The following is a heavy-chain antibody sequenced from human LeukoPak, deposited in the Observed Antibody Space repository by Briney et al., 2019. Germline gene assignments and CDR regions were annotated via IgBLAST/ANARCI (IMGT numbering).Heavy chain of an antibody. CDR2: IYDRGPA. CDR3: ARSRQASGLFSS. Sequence: SETLSLTCTVSGYAIISGGFSWNWIRQPPGKGLEWIGCIYDRGPAHYNPSLKSRFTISVDRPKNQFFLNVTSLTAADTGVYYCARSRQASGLFSSWGQGTLVVVSS. V-gene: IGHV4-30-2*01. CDR1: GYAIISGGFS. D-gene: IGHD3-10*01. J-gene: IGHJ5*02.